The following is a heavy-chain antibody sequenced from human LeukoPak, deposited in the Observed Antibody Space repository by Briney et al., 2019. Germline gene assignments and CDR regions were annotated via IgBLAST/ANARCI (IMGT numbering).Heavy chain of an antibody. CDR2: ISGSGGST. D-gene: IGHD3-3*01. CDR1: GFTFSSYA. Sequence: GGSLRLSCAASGFTFSSYAMSWVRQAPGKGLEWVSAISGSGGSTYYADSVKGRFTISRDNSKNTLYLQMNSLRAEDTAVYYCAKDAGTIFGVVKVDDAFDIWGQGTMVTVSS. V-gene: IGHV3-23*01. CDR3: AKDAGTIFGVVKVDDAFDI. J-gene: IGHJ3*02.